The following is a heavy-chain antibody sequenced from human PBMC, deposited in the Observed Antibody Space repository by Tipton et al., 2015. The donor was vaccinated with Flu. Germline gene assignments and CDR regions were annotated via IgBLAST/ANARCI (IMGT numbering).Heavy chain of an antibody. CDR1: GDSISDYY. Sequence: TLSLTCSLSGDSISDYYYTWIRQPPGEGLEWIGSIFYTGNTDYSPSLKSRVTISLDTSKNQFSLELTSMTAADTAVYYCARVNRSWLVPWGQGTLVTVSS. CDR2: IFYTGNT. CDR3: ARVNRSWLVP. D-gene: IGHD2/OR15-2a*01. V-gene: IGHV4-59*13. J-gene: IGHJ5*02.